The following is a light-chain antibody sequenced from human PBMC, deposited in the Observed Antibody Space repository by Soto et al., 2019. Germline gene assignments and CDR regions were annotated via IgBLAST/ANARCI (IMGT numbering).Light chain of an antibody. CDR1: RSFASSY. Sequence: EIVLTQSPATLSLSPGERATLSCRASRSFASSYFAWYQHKPGQAPRLLIYAASSRAAGIPARFIGSGSGTDFTLTTSRLEPADYAVSYCHHYHSSPPYTLGPGTKLAIK. CDR3: HHYHSSPPYT. J-gene: IGKJ2*01. V-gene: IGKV3-20*01. CDR2: AAS.